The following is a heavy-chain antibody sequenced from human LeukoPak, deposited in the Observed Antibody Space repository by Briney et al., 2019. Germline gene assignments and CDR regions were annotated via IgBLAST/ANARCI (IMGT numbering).Heavy chain of an antibody. Sequence: GGSLRLSCAASGFTFDDYGMSWVRQAPGKGLEWVSGINWNDGSTGYADSVKGRFTISRDNAKKSLYLQLNSLRVHDTPLYYRPRHRTNREVPAAIDHWGQGPLVTVSS. D-gene: IGHD2-2*01. J-gene: IGHJ4*02. CDR1: GFTFDDYG. CDR2: INWNDGST. CDR3: PRHRTNREVPAAIDH. V-gene: IGHV3-20*04.